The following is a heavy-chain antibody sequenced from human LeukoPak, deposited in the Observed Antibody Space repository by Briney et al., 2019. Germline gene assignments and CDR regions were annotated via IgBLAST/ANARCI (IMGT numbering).Heavy chain of an antibody. CDR2: IEYGGSNK. V-gene: IGHV3-30*03. D-gene: IGHD2-15*01. J-gene: IGHJ6*02. CDR1: GLTISSYG. Sequence: GGSLRLSCAASGLTISSYGMHWVRQAPGKGLEWVAIIEYGGSNKYYVDSVKGRFTISRDNPKNTVYLQMNSLRAEDTAVYYCASLLLGDGMDVWGQGTTVTVSS. CDR3: ASLLLGDGMDV.